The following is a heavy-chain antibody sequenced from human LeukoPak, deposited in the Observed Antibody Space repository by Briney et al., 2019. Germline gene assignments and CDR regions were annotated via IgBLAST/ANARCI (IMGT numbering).Heavy chain of an antibody. D-gene: IGHD3-22*01. Sequence: GGSLRLSCAASGFTFSSYWMSWVRQAPGKGLEWVANIKQDGSEKYYVDSVKGRFTISRDNAKNSLYLQTDSLRAEDTAAYYCARESYDSSGYYLSDYWGQGTLVTVSS. J-gene: IGHJ4*02. V-gene: IGHV3-7*01. CDR1: GFTFSSYW. CDR3: ARESYDSSGYYLSDY. CDR2: IKQDGSEK.